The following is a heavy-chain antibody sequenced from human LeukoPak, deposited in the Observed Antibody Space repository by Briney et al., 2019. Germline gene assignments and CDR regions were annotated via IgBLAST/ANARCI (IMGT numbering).Heavy chain of an antibody. CDR3: ARNENSGWGYFDY. D-gene: IGHD5-12*01. CDR2: IGGSNGIT. CDR1: RFTFNSYA. J-gene: IGHJ4*02. V-gene: IGHV3-23*01. Sequence: PGGSLRLSCAASRFTFNSYAMSWVRQAPGKGLEWVSVIGGSNGITFYVGSVKGRFTISRDNSKDTLYLQTNSLRAEDTAVYYCARNENSGWGYFDYWGQGTLVTVSS.